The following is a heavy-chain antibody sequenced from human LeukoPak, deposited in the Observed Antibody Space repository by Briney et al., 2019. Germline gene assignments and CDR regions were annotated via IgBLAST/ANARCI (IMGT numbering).Heavy chain of an antibody. Sequence: ASVKVSCKASGYTFTGYYMHWVRQAPGQGLEWMGWINPNSGGTNYAQKFQGRVTMTRDTSISTAYMELSRLRSDDTAVYYCARVVDSYSTGQYYFDYWGQGTLVTVSS. V-gene: IGHV1-2*02. CDR2: INPNSGGT. CDR3: ARVVDSYSTGQYYFDY. CDR1: GYTFTGYY. J-gene: IGHJ4*02. D-gene: IGHD2-15*01.